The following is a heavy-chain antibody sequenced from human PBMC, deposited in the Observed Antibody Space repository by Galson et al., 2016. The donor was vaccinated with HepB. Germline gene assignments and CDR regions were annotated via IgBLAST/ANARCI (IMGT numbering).Heavy chain of an antibody. V-gene: IGHV1-2*02. J-gene: IGHJ6*04. Sequence: SVKVSCKASGYTFTGYYMHWVRQAPGQGVEWMGWINPNSGGTNYAQKFQGRVTMSRDTSISTAYMELRRLRSDDTAVYYCARVELYCIGGMGYDYYGMDVWGKGTTVTVSS. CDR1: GYTFTGYY. CDR2: INPNSGGT. D-gene: IGHD2-15*01. CDR3: ARVELYCIGGMGYDYYGMDV.